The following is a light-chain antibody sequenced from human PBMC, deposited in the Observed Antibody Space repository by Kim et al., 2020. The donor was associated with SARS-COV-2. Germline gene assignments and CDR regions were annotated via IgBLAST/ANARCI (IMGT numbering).Light chain of an antibody. CDR2: GAS. J-gene: IGKJ4*01. CDR1: QSVSSN. V-gene: IGKV3-15*01. Sequence: EIVMTQSPATLSVSPGERATLSCRASQSVSSNLAWYQQKPGQAPRLLIYGASTRATGIPARFSGSGSGTEFTLTISSLQSEDFAVYYCQQYNNWPPRGTFGGGTKVEI. CDR3: QQYNNWPPRGT.